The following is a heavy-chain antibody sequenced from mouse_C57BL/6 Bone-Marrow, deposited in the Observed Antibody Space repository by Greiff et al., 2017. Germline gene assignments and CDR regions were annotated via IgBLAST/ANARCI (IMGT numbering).Heavy chain of an antibody. Sequence: EVKLMESGGGLVKPGGSLKLSCAASGFTFSSYAMSWVRQTPEKGLEWVATISDGGSNTYYPDNVQGRFTISRDTAKNNLYLQMSHLKSEDAALYYCARYGYYNWDFDVWGTGTTVTVSS. J-gene: IGHJ1*03. CDR1: GFTFSSYA. V-gene: IGHV5-4*03. D-gene: IGHD2-3*01. CDR2: ISDGGSNT. CDR3: ARYGYYNWDFDV.